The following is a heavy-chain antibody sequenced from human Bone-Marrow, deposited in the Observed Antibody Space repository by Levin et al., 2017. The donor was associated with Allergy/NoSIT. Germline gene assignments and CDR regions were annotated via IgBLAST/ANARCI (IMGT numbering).Heavy chain of an antibody. D-gene: IGHD1-7*01. V-gene: IGHV3-33*05. CDR3: ARLLIGTTGYGMDV. CDR2: ISYHARDQ. Sequence: GGSLRLSCAASGFAFHTFGMHWVRQAPGKGLEWVAFISYHARDQYYGDSVKGRFTISRDNSKDTLYLHMNNVRADDTAMYYCARLLIGTTGYGMDVWGQGTTVTVSS. CDR1: GFAFHTFG. J-gene: IGHJ6*02.